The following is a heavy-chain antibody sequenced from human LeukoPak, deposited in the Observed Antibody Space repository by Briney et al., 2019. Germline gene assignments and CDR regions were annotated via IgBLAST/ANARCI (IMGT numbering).Heavy chain of an antibody. Sequence: EASVKVSCKASVGTFSSYAISWVRQAPGQGLEGMGGIIPIFGTANYAQKFQGRVTITTDESTSTAYMELSSLRSEDTAVYYCARAWTQLWWFDPWGQGTLVTVSS. V-gene: IGHV1-69*05. CDR1: VGTFSSYA. CDR2: IIPIFGTA. CDR3: ARAWTQLWWFDP. J-gene: IGHJ5*02. D-gene: IGHD5-18*01.